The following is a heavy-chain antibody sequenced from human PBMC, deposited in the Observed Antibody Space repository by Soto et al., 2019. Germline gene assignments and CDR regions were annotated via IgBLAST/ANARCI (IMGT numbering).Heavy chain of an antibody. CDR2: IFHDGTA. CDR3: ARLVYDTRLNYMYFNF. J-gene: IGHJ4*02. CDR1: GVSISSGNW. D-gene: IGHD2-8*01. V-gene: IGHV4-4*02. Sequence: QVKLQESGPGLATPSGTLSLTCAVSGVSISSGNWWTWVRQTPQRGLEYIGEIFHDGTANYYPSFESRVAISVDTSKNQFSLKLTSVTAADTAIYFGARLVYDTRLNYMYFNFWGQGALVTVSS.